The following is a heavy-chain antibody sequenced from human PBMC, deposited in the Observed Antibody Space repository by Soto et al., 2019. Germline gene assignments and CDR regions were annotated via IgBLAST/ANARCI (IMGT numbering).Heavy chain of an antibody. J-gene: IGHJ4*02. CDR3: ARGFWSFSARLFIYFDY. V-gene: IGHV4-34*01. CDR1: GGSFSGYY. Sequence: PSETLSLTCAVYGGSFSGYYWSWIRQPPGKGLEWIGEINHSGSTNYNPSLKSRVTISVDTSKNQFSLKLSSVTAADTAVYYCARGFWSFSARLFIYFDYWGQGTLVTSPQ. D-gene: IGHD3-22*01. CDR2: INHSGST.